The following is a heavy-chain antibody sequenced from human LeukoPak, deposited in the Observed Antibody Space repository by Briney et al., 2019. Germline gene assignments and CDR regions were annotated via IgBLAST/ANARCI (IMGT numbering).Heavy chain of an antibody. Sequence: ASVKVSCKASGYTFTSYGISWVRQAPGQGLEWMGWISAYNGNTNYAQKLQGRVTMTTDTSTSTAYMELRSLRSDDTAVYYCARVNPYYYDSSGYYEDYWGQGTLVTVSS. D-gene: IGHD3-22*01. J-gene: IGHJ4*02. V-gene: IGHV1-18*01. CDR2: ISAYNGNT. CDR1: GYTFTSYG. CDR3: ARVNPYYYDSSGYYEDY.